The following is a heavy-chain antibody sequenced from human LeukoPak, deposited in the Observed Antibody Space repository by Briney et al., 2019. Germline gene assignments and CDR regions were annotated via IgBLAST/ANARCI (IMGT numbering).Heavy chain of an antibody. J-gene: IGHJ3*01. CDR3: ARLTTSGCYPH. CDR1: GFTFSDYD. Sequence: GGSLRLSCAASGFTFSDYDMNWIRQAPGTGLEWVSYITGSSSSKYYADSVKGRFTISRDNAKNSLYLQMNSLRAEDTAVYYCARLTTSGCYPHWGQGTMVTVSS. CDR2: ITGSSSSK. D-gene: IGHD6-19*01. V-gene: IGHV3-48*01.